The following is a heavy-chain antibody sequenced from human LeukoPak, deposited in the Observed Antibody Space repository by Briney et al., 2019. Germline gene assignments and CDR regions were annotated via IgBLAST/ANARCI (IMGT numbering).Heavy chain of an antibody. CDR1: GDSINNYY. V-gene: IGHV4-4*07. CDR2: IYSTGST. J-gene: IGHJ5*02. D-gene: IGHD2/OR15-2a*01. CDR3: AKARYGTFNWFDP. Sequence: SETLSLACTVSGDSINNYYWSWIRQPAGKGLEWIGRIYSTGSTNYNPSLKSRVTMSVDTSKNQFSLKLSSVTAADTAVYYCAKARYGTFNWFDPWGQGILVTVSS.